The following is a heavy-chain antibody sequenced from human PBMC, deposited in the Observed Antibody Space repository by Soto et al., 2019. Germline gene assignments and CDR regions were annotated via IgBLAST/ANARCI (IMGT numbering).Heavy chain of an antibody. V-gene: IGHV3-33*01. J-gene: IGHJ4*02. CDR3: ARGYSYTSGPDY. CDR2: IWYDGSNK. CDR1: GFTFSRYG. D-gene: IGHD6-19*01. Sequence: GGSLRLSCAASGFTFSRYGMHWVRQAPGKGLEWVAVIWYDGSNKYYVDSVKGRFTISRDNSKNTLYLQMNSLRAEDTAVYYCARGYSYTSGPDYWGQGTLVTVSS.